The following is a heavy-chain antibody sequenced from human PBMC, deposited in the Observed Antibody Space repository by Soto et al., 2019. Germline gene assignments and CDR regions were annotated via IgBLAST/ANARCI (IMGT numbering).Heavy chain of an antibody. Sequence: QVQLVQSGAEVKKPGSSVKVSCKASGGSLSNYGISWVRQAPGQGLEWMGAIIPVFGTPNYAQKFEDKVTMSADEATTTAYMEVRSLTSEDPAVYYCARGDATMIVVTTYYAMDVWGQGTTVTVSS. V-gene: IGHV1-69*12. CDR3: ARGDATMIVVTTYYAMDV. CDR2: IIPVFGTP. J-gene: IGHJ6*02. D-gene: IGHD3-22*01. CDR1: GGSLSNYG.